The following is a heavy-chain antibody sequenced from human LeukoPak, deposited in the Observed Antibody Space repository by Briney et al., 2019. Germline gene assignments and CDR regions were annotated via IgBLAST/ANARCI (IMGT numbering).Heavy chain of an antibody. J-gene: IGHJ4*02. Sequence: PSQTLSLTCTVSGGSISSGGYYWSWIRQHPGRGLEWIGFIYYSGSTYYNPSLKSRVTFSVDTSKNQFSLKLSSVNAADTAVYYCARAVYDYIWGIYRFDYWGQGTLVSVSS. D-gene: IGHD3-16*02. CDR2: IYYSGST. V-gene: IGHV4-31*03. CDR3: ARAVYDYIWGIYRFDY. CDR1: GGSISSGGYY.